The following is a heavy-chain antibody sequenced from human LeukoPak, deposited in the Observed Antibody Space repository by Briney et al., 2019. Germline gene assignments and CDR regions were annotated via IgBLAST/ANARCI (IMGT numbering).Heavy chain of an antibody. CDR3: ARQNSGARLNV. Sequence: PSETLSLTCTVSGGSISSYYWSWIRQPPGKGLEWIGHIYYSGSTDYNPSLKSRLTISVDTSKNQSSLQLSSVTAADTAVYFCARQNSGARLNVWGQGTTVTVSS. D-gene: IGHD6-25*01. J-gene: IGHJ6*02. CDR2: IYYSGST. V-gene: IGHV4-59*08. CDR1: GGSISSYY.